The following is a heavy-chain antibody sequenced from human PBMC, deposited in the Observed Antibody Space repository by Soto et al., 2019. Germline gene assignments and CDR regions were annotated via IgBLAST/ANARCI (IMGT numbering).Heavy chain of an antibody. CDR3: ARLGGRKQQLVHYYYYYGMDV. J-gene: IGHJ6*02. D-gene: IGHD6-13*01. Sequence: PSETLSLTCAVYGGSFRGYYWSWIRQPPGKGLEWIGEINHSGSTNYNPSLKSRVTISVDTSKNQFSLKLSSVTAADTAVYYCARLGGRKQQLVHYYYYYGMDVWGQGTTVTVSS. V-gene: IGHV4-34*01. CDR1: GGSFRGYY. CDR2: INHSGST.